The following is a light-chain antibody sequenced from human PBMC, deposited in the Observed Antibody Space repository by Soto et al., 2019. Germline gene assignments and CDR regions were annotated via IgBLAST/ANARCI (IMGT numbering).Light chain of an antibody. CDR1: QSVSSD. Sequence: TQSPGTVSFSPVVLSSLSCRPSQSVSSDLAWYQQKPGQAPRLLIYAASNKATDIPARFSGSGPGTDFTLTISSLEPEDVAVYYCQQRSNWPQITFGQGTRLEIK. V-gene: IGKV3-11*01. CDR2: AAS. CDR3: QQRSNWPQIT. J-gene: IGKJ5*01.